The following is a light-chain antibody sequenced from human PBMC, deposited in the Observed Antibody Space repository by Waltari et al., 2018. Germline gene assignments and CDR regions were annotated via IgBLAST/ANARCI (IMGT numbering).Light chain of an antibody. J-gene: IGKJ3*01. CDR2: AAS. CDR1: QSNSSY. CDR3: QQSYSTPFT. Sequence: DIQMTQSPSSLSASVGDRVTITCRASQSNSSYLNWYQQKPGKAPKLLIYAASSLQSGVPSRFSGSGSGTDFTLTINSLQPEDFATYYCQQSYSTPFTFGPGTKVDIK. V-gene: IGKV1-39*01.